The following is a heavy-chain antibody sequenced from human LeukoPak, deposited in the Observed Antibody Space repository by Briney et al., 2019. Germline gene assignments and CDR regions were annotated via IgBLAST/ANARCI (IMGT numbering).Heavy chain of an antibody. V-gene: IGHV3-74*01. CDR3: ARDRDGYSS. CDR2: ISSDGSNT. J-gene: IGHJ5*02. Sequence: PGGSPRLSCAASGFTFSRDWMDWVRQAPGKGLVYVSRISSDGSNTNYADFVKGRFTISRDNAKNTLYLQMNSLRADDTAVYYCARDRDGYSSWGQGTLVTVSS. D-gene: IGHD5-24*01. CDR1: GFTFSRDW.